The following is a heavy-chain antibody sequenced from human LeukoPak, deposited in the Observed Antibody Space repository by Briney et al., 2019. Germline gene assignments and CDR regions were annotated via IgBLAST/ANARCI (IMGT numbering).Heavy chain of an antibody. CDR2: NNPNSSAT. V-gene: IGHV1-2*02. CDR1: VYTITFYY. J-gene: IGHJ2*01. D-gene: IGHD5-18*01. CDR3: ARVPGYSYGFRYFDL. Sequence: AAVEVSCTTSVYTITFYYMHWVRQAPGQGMEWMGWNNPNSSATNYVPEFQGRVTMTRDTSLTTSYMEPSGLTSDHTAVYYCARVPGYSYGFRYFDLWGRGTLVTVS.